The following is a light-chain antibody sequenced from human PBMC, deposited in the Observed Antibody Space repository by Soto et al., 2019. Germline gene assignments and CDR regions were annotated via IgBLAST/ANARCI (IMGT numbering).Light chain of an antibody. Sequence: VMSQSPATVSLYTGEGATLSCWASQSVSSKLAWYQQKPGQAPRLLIYGASTRATGIPARFSGSGSGTEFTLIISSLQSEDAAVYYCQQYNSWLWTFGQGTKVDIK. CDR3: QQYNSWLWT. V-gene: IGKV3-15*01. J-gene: IGKJ1*01. CDR1: QSVSSK. CDR2: GAS.